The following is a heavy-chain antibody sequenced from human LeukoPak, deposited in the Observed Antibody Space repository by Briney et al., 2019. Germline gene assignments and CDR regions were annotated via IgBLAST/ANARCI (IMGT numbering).Heavy chain of an antibody. CDR3: ARFIPAKMIHCGGDCYSGY. CDR1: GYTFTGYY. D-gene: IGHD2-21*02. CDR2: INPNNGGT. V-gene: IGHV1-2*02. J-gene: IGHJ4*02. Sequence: ASVKVSCKASGYTFTGYYMFWVRQAPGQGLEWMGWINPNNGGTNYAQKFQDRVTMTRDTSISTAYMELSRLRSDDTAVYYCARFIPAKMIHCGGDCYSGYWGQGTLVTVSS.